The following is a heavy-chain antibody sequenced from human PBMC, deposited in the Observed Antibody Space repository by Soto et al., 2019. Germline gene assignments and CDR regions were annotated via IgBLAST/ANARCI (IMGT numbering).Heavy chain of an antibody. Sequence: SETLSLTCAVYGGSFSGYYWSWIRQPPGKGLEWIGEINHSGSTNYNPSLKSRVTISVDTSKNQFSLKLSSVTAADTAVYYCARGGVVGCSGGSCYFDYWGQGTLVTVSS. D-gene: IGHD2-15*01. V-gene: IGHV4-34*01. CDR1: GGSFSGYY. J-gene: IGHJ4*02. CDR3: ARGGVVGCSGGSCYFDY. CDR2: INHSGST.